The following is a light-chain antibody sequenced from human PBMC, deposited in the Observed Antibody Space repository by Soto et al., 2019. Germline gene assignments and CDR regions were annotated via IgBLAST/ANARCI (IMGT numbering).Light chain of an antibody. CDR2: DAS. V-gene: IGKV1-5*01. Sequence: DIQMTQSPSTLSASVGDRVTITCRASQSICSWLAWYQQKPGKAPKLLIYDASSLESGVPSRFSGSGSGTEFTLTISSLQPDDFATYYCQQYNSYSITFGQGTRLEIK. J-gene: IGKJ5*01. CDR3: QQYNSYSIT. CDR1: QSICSW.